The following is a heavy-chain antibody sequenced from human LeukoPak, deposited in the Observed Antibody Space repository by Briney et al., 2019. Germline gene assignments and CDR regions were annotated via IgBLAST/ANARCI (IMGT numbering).Heavy chain of an antibody. CDR2: IYTSGST. D-gene: IGHD3-10*01. J-gene: IGHJ5*02. CDR1: GGSISSGYYY. V-gene: IGHV4-61*02. Sequence: SETLSLTCTVSGGSISSGYYYWNWIRQPAGKGLGWIGRIYTSGSTNYNPSLKSRVTLSVDTSKNQFSLKLSSVTAADTAVYYCARGAHPLSDDYYDSGSWGWFDPWGQGTLVTVSS. CDR3: ARGAHPLSDDYYDSGSWGWFDP.